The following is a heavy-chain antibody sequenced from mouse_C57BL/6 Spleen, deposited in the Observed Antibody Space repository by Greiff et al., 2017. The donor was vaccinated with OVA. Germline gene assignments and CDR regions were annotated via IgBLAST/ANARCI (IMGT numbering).Heavy chain of an antibody. J-gene: IGHJ4*01. CDR3: AREGAMDY. CDR2: IYPGDGDT. V-gene: IGHV1-80*01. CDR1: GYAFSSYW. Sequence: QVQLKQSGAELVKPGASVKISCKASGYAFSSYWMNWVQQRPGKGLEWIGQIYPGDGDTNYNGKFKGKATLTADKSSSTAYMQLSSLTSEDSAVYFCAREGAMDYWGQGTSVTVSS.